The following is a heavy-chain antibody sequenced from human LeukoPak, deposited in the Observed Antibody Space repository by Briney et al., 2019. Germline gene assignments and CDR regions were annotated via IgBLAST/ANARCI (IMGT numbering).Heavy chain of an antibody. V-gene: IGHV4-61*09. CDR1: GDSISSGSFC. CDR2: IYTTGST. Sequence: SQTLSLTCTVSGDSISSGSFCWSWIRQPAGKGLDWIGHIYTTGSTNYNPSLKSRVTISVDTSKNQFSLKLSSVTAADTAVYYCARLAHRVLLWFGEFRWFDPWGQGTLVTVSS. CDR3: ARLAHRVLLWFGEFRWFDP. J-gene: IGHJ5*02. D-gene: IGHD3-10*01.